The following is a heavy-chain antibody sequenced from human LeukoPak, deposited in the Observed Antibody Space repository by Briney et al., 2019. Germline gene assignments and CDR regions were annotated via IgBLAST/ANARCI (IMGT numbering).Heavy chain of an antibody. V-gene: IGHV3-30*01. Sequence: GGALRLSCAASGVTFSSYAMHWVRQAPGKGLEWVAVISYDGSNKYYADSVKGRFTISRDNSKNTLYLQMNRLRAEDTAVYYCPKEEVTYYYDSGGPQSLRYFDYGGQGPLGTV. CDR2: ISYDGSNK. D-gene: IGHD3-22*01. J-gene: IGHJ4*02. CDR1: GVTFSSYA. CDR3: PKEEVTYYYDSGGPQSLRYFDY.